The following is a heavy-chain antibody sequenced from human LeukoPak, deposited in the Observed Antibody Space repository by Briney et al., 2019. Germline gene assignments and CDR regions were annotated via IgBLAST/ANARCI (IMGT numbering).Heavy chain of an antibody. CDR3: ASRSASGNWFLAY. D-gene: IGHD3-10*01. V-gene: IGHV1-2*02. CDR2: IDPNSGGT. CDR1: GYTFTGQY. Sequence: ASVKVSCKASGYTFTGQYIHWVRQAPGQGLEWMGWIDPNSGGTNYAQKFQGRVTMTRDTSISTVYMELSRLTSDDTAVYCCASRSASGNWFLAYWGQGSLVTLSS. J-gene: IGHJ4*02.